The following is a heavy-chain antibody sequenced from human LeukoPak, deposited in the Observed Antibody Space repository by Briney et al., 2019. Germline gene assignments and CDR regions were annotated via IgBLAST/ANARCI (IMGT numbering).Heavy chain of an antibody. CDR3: ARDGPGGGMDV. J-gene: IGHJ6*02. CDR2: ISYDGSNK. D-gene: IGHD1-1*01. CDR1: GFTFNSYA. V-gene: IGHV3-30-3*01. Sequence: GRSLRLSCAATGFTFNSYAMHWVRQAPGKGLEWVAVISYDGSNKYYADSVKGRFTISRDNSKNTLYLQMNSLRAEDTAVYYCARDGPGGGMDVWGQGTTVTVSS.